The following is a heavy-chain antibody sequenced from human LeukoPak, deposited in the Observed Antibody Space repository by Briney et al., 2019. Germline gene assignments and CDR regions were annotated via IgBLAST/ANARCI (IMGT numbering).Heavy chain of an antibody. J-gene: IGHJ4*02. Sequence: SQTLSLTCTVSGGSISSGGYYWSWIRQHPGKGLEWIGYIYYSGSTYYNPSLKSRVTISVDTSKNQFSLKLGSVTAADTAVYYCARALYSGYDYPLDYWGQGTLVTVSS. V-gene: IGHV4-31*03. CDR3: ARALYSGYDYPLDY. D-gene: IGHD5-12*01. CDR1: GGSISSGGYY. CDR2: IYYSGST.